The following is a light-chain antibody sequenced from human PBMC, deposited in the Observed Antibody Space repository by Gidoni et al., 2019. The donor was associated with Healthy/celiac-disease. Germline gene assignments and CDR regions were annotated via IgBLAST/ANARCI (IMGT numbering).Light chain of an antibody. CDR3: AAWDDSLSGWV. Sequence: QSVLTQPPSASGTPGPRVTISWSGSSSNIGSNYVYWYQQLPGTAPKLLIYRNNQRPSGVPDRFSGSKSGTSASLAISGLRSEDEADYYCAAWDDSLSGWVFGGGTKLTVL. CDR2: RNN. CDR1: SSNIGSNY. V-gene: IGLV1-47*01. J-gene: IGLJ3*02.